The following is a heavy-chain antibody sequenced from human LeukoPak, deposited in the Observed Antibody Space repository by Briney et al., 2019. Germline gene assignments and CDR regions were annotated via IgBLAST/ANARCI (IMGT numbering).Heavy chain of an antibody. V-gene: IGHV1-18*01. CDR1: GYTFTSYG. J-gene: IGHJ6*03. D-gene: IGHD3-10*01. CDR2: ISAYNGNT. Sequence: ASVKVSRKASGYTFTSYGISWVRQAPGQGLEWMGWISAYNGNTNYAQKLQGRVTMTTDTSTSTAYMELRSLRSDDTAVYYCARGVVRGAPYYYYYYMDVWGKGTTVTVSS. CDR3: ARGVVRGAPYYYYYYMDV.